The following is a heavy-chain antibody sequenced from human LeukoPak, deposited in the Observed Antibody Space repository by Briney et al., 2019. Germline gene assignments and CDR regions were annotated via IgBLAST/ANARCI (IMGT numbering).Heavy chain of an antibody. Sequence: GESLKISCKASGYTFTGYYMHWVRQAPGQGLEWMGWINPNSGGTNYAQKFQGRVTMTRDTSIGTAYMELSRLRSDDTAVYYCARDRALGSYYDSSGYSYFDYWGQGTLVTVSS. D-gene: IGHD3-22*01. CDR1: GYTFTGYY. J-gene: IGHJ4*02. CDR3: ARDRALGSYYDSSGYSYFDY. CDR2: INPNSGGT. V-gene: IGHV1-2*02.